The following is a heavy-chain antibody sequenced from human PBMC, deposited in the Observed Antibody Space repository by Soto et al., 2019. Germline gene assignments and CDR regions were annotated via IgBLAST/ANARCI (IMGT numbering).Heavy chain of an antibody. J-gene: IGHJ4*02. D-gene: IGHD3-3*01. V-gene: IGHV4-31*03. CDR3: ARVYYDFWSGPDYFDY. Sequence: SETLSLTCTVSGGSISSGGYYWSWIRQHPGKGLEWIGYIYYSGSTYYNPSLKSRVTISVDTSKNQFSLKLSSVTAADTAVYYCARVYYDFWSGPDYFDYWGQGTLVTAPQ. CDR1: GGSISSGGYY. CDR2: IYYSGST.